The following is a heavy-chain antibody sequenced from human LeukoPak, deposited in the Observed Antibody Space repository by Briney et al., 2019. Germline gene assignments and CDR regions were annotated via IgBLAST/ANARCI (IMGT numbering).Heavy chain of an antibody. J-gene: IGHJ4*02. CDR1: GFTFSSYA. V-gene: IGHV3-23*01. Sequence: GGSLRLSCAASGFTFSSYAMSWARQAPGKGLEWASAISGSGGSTYYADSVKGRFTISRDNSKNTLYLQMNSLRAEDTAVYYCAKDFKGSYDFWSGYSRNSFDYWGQGTLVTVSS. CDR2: ISGSGGST. D-gene: IGHD3-3*01. CDR3: AKDFKGSYDFWSGYSRNSFDY.